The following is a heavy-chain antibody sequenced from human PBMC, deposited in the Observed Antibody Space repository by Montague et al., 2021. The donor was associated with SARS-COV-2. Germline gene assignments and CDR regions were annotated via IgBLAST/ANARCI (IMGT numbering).Heavy chain of an antibody. Sequence: SLRLSCATSGFTFNSFALHWVRQTPGKGLEWVADISHDGSSKYYADSVKGRFTISRDSSKNTLYLDMNSLRAEDTALYYCSSDLESTDYFDPYYYHGMDVWGQGTTVTVYS. CDR3: SSDLESTDYFDPYYYHGMDV. CDR1: GFTFNSFA. V-gene: IGHV3-30*04. J-gene: IGHJ6*02. D-gene: IGHD3-9*01. CDR2: ISHDGSSK.